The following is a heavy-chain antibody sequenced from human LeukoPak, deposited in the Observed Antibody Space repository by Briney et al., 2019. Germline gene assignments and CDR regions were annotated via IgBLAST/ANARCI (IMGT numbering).Heavy chain of an antibody. Sequence: PGGSLRLSCAASGFTFSNAWMSWVRQAPGKGLQWVSTVSASSDIHYSDSVKGRFTISRDNARNSLYLQMNSLRDEDTAVYYCARDALHTAHFDYWGQGTLVTVSS. D-gene: IGHD5-18*01. J-gene: IGHJ4*02. CDR1: GFTFSNAW. V-gene: IGHV3-69-1*01. CDR2: VSASSDI. CDR3: ARDALHTAHFDY.